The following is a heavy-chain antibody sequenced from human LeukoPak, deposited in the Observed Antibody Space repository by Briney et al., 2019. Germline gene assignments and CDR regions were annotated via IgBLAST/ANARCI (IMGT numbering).Heavy chain of an antibody. Sequence: GGSLRLSCAASGFTFSSCEMNWVRQAPGKGLEWVSYISSSGSTIYYADSVKGRFTISRDNAKNSLYLQMNSLRAEDTAVYYCARDYYDFWSGYHNGYYYGMDVWGQGTTVTVSS. J-gene: IGHJ6*02. CDR2: ISSSGSTI. CDR1: GFTFSSCE. CDR3: ARDYYDFWSGYHNGYYYGMDV. V-gene: IGHV3-48*03. D-gene: IGHD3-3*01.